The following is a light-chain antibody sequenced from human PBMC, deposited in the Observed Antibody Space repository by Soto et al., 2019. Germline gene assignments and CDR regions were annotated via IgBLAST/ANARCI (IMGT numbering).Light chain of an antibody. CDR3: SSSTTSSNYV. CDR2: EVS. V-gene: IGLV2-14*01. Sequence: QSVLTQPASVPGSPGQSITISCTGTSSDVGSYNFVSWYQQLPGKAPKLMIYEVSNRPSGVSNRFSGSKSGNTASLTISGLQAEDEADYYCSSSTTSSNYVFGSGTKVTVL. CDR1: SSDVGSYNF. J-gene: IGLJ1*01.